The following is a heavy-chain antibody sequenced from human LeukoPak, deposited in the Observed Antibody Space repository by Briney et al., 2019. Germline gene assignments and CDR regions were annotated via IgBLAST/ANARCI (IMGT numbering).Heavy chain of an antibody. V-gene: IGHV1-69*02. CDR1: GGTFSSYT. Sequence: EASVKVSCKASGGTFSSYTISWVRQAPGQGLEWMGRIIPILGIANYAQKFQGRVTITADKSPTTAYMDLSSLSSQDPAVYYCARDYYDSSGYYSGGGDYWGQGTLVTVSS. CDR3: ARDYYDSSGYYSGGGDY. CDR2: IIPILGIA. J-gene: IGHJ4*02. D-gene: IGHD3-22*01.